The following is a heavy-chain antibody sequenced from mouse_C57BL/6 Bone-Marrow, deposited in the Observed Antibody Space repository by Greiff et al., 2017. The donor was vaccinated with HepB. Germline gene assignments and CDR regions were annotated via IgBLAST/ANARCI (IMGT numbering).Heavy chain of an antibody. CDR3: ARGITTVVGPYFDY. J-gene: IGHJ2*01. CDR2: ISDGGSYT. D-gene: IGHD1-1*01. CDR1: GFTFSSYA. Sequence: EVQGVESGGGLVKPGGSLKLSCAASGFTFSSYAMSWVRQTPEKRLEWVATISDGGSYTYYPDNVKGRFTISRDNAKNNLYLQMSHLKSEDTAMYYCARGITTVVGPYFDYWGQGTTLTVSS. V-gene: IGHV5-4*01.